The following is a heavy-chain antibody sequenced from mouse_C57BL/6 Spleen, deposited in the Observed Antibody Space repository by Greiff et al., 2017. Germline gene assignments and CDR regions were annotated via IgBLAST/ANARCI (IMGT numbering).Heavy chain of an antibody. J-gene: IGHJ2*01. CDR3: ARYRDGYDPLFDY. Sequence: VQLQQSGAELVRPGASVKLSCKASGYTFTSYGISWVKQRTGQGLEWIGEIYPRSRNTNYNEKFKGKATLTVDKSSSTAYMELRSLTSEDSAVYFCARYRDGYDPLFDYWGQGTTLTVSS. CDR1: GYTFTSYG. V-gene: IGHV1-81*01. CDR2: IYPRSRNT. D-gene: IGHD2-2*01.